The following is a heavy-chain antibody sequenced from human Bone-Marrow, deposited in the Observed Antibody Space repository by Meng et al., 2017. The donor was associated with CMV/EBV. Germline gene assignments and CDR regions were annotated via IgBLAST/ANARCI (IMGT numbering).Heavy chain of an antibody. J-gene: IGHJ3*02. CDR2: ISSSGSTL. Sequence: GESLKISCAASGFTFSSYEMNWVRQAPGKGLEWVSYISSSGSTLYYADSVKGRFTISRDNAKNSLYLQMNSLRAEDTAVYYCASPWNRYDFWSGPDAFDIWGQGTMVTVSS. V-gene: IGHV3-48*03. D-gene: IGHD3-3*01. CDR3: ASPWNRYDFWSGPDAFDI. CDR1: GFTFSSYE.